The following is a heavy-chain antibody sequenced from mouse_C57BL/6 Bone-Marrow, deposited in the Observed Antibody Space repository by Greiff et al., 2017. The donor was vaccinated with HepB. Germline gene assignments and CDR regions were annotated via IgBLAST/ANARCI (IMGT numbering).Heavy chain of an antibody. CDR3: ARWTTTVVATGEYFDY. V-gene: IGHV1-80*01. CDR2: IYPGDGDT. J-gene: IGHJ2*01. CDR1: GYAFSSYW. Sequence: VQLQQSGAELVKPGASVKISCKASGYAFSSYWMNWVKQRPGKGLEWIGQIYPGDGDTNYNGKFKGKATLTADKSSSTAYMQLSSLTSEDSAVYFCARWTTTVVATGEYFDYWGQGTTLTVSS. D-gene: IGHD1-1*01.